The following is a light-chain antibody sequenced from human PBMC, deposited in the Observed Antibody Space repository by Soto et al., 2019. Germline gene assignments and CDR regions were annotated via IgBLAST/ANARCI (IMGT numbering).Light chain of an antibody. J-gene: IGKJ4*01. Sequence: IQVTQSPSSLSASVGDRVTITCRASQSIRNELGWFQQKPGKAPKLLIYGASRLQSGVPSRFSGSGSGTDFTLTISLLQPEDFATYYCQQGYSTLLTFGGGTKVDI. CDR1: QSIRNE. V-gene: IGKV1-39*01. CDR3: QQGYSTLLT. CDR2: GAS.